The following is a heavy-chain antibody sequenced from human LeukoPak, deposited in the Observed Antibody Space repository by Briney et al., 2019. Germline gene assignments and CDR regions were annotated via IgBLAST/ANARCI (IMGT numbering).Heavy chain of an antibody. Sequence: SETLSLTCAVSGGSISSSNWWSWVRQPPGKGLEWIGEIYHSGSTNYNPSLKSRVTISVDKSKNQFSLKLSSVTAADTAVYYCARLRYSSGWYDVNWFDPWGQGTLVTVSS. CDR3: ARLRYSSGWYDVNWFDP. V-gene: IGHV4-4*02. D-gene: IGHD6-19*01. CDR1: GGSISSSNW. J-gene: IGHJ5*02. CDR2: IYHSGST.